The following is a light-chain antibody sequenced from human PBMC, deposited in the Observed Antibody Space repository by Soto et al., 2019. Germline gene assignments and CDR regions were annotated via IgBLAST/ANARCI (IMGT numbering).Light chain of an antibody. CDR3: MQALQTPI. CDR1: QSLLHSNGYNY. CDR2: LGS. Sequence: DIVMTQSPLSLPVTPGEPASISCRSSQSLLHSNGYNYLDWYLQKPGQSPQLLIYLGSNRASGVPDRFTGSGSGTDITLKISRVEAEDVGVYYCMQALQTPIFGGGTKVEI. J-gene: IGKJ4*01. V-gene: IGKV2-28*01.